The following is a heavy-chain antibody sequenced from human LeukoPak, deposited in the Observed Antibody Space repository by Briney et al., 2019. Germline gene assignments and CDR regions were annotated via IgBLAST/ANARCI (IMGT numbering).Heavy chain of an antibody. CDR1: GFTFDDYA. Sequence: GRSLRLSCAASGFTFDDYAMHWVRQAPGKGLEWVSGISWNSVSIGYADSVKGRFTISRDNAKNSLYLQMNSLRAEDMALYYCAKTTVVTPDWYFDLWGRGTLVTVSS. D-gene: IGHD4-23*01. V-gene: IGHV3-9*03. CDR3: AKTTVVTPDWYFDL. J-gene: IGHJ2*01. CDR2: ISWNSVSI.